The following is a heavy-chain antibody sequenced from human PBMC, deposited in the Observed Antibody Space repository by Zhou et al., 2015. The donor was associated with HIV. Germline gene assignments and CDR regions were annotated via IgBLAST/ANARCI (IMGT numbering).Heavy chain of an antibody. V-gene: IGHV1-69*01. J-gene: IGHJ1*01. CDR2: VSPSSGSA. Sequence: QVQLVQSGAEVKKPGSSVKVSCKTSGGALNSYAISWVRQAPGQGLEWMGGVSPSSGSATYARSFRDRVTITADESTTTAYMELSSLRFEDTAVYFCARDRAGKIPTAALFFHHWGQGTLVTVSS. CDR1: GGALNSYA. D-gene: IGHD2-2*01. CDR3: ARDRAGKIPTAALFFHH.